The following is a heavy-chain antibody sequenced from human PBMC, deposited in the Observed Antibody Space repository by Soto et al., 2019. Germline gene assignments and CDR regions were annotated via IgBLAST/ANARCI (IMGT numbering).Heavy chain of an antibody. V-gene: IGHV1-69*02. CDR3: AGVGSGFDP. D-gene: IGHD6-25*01. CDR2: IIPILAIA. CDR1: GGTFRSYT. J-gene: IGHJ5*02. Sequence: ASVKVSCKASGGTFRSYTISWVRQAPGQGLEWMGRIIPILAIANYAQKLQGRVTITADKSTSTAYMELSSLRSEDTAVYYCAGVGSGFDPWGQGTLVTVSS.